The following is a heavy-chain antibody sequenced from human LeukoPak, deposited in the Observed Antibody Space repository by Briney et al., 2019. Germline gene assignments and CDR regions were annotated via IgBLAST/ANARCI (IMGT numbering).Heavy chain of an antibody. CDR1: GGSLSGYY. D-gene: IGHD2-8*01. Sequence: KASETLSLTCSVSGGSLSGYYWTWIRQPAGKGLEWIGRIYISESTNYNPSLKSRVTMSVDTSKNQFSLKLSSVTAADTAVYYCARESGAAYDVSGMDVWGKGATVTVSS. J-gene: IGHJ6*04. CDR3: ARESGAAYDVSGMDV. CDR2: IYISEST. V-gene: IGHV4-4*07.